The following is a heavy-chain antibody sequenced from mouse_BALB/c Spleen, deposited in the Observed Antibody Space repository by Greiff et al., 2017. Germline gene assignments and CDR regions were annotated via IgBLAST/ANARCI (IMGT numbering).Heavy chain of an antibody. V-gene: IGHV5-6-4*01. D-gene: IGHD1-1*01. CDR1: GFTFSSYT. Sequence: DVMLVESGGGLVKPGGSLKLSCAASGFTFSSYTMSWVRQTPEKRLEWVATISSGGSYTYYPDSVKGRFTISRDNAKNTLYLQMSSLKSEDTAMYYCTREGTTSLYYFDYWGQGTTLTVSS. CDR2: ISSGGSYT. CDR3: TREGTTSLYYFDY. J-gene: IGHJ2*01.